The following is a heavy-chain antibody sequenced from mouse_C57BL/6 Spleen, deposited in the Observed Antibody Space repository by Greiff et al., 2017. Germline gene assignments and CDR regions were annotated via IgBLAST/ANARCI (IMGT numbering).Heavy chain of an antibody. V-gene: IGHV5-4*01. CDR1: GFTFSSYA. CDR2: ISDGGSYT. Sequence: EVNVVESGGGLVKPGGSLKLSCAASGFTFSSYAMSWVRQTPEKRLEWVATISDGGSYTYYPDNVKGRFTISRGHAKNNLYLQMSHLKSEDTAMYYCAREGFYYGSSPWYFDVWGTGTTVTVST. CDR3: AREGFYYGSSPWYFDV. D-gene: IGHD1-1*01. J-gene: IGHJ1*03.